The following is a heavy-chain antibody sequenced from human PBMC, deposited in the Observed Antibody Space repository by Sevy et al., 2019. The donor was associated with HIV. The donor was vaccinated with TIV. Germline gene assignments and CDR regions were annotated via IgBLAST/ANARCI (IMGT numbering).Heavy chain of an antibody. CDR3: ARARRVTTVYYYYGMDV. Sequence: ASVKVSCKASGYSFTYYYMHWVRQAPGQGLEWMAWINPKNDVTNYAQMFQGRVTMTRDTSTSTAYMELTMLRSDDTAVYYCARARRVTTVYYYYGMDVWGQGATVTVSS. V-gene: IGHV1-2*02. D-gene: IGHD5-18*01. J-gene: IGHJ6*02. CDR2: INPKNDVT. CDR1: GYSFTYYY.